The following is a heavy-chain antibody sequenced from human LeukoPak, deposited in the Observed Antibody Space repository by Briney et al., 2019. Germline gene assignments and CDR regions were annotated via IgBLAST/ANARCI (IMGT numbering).Heavy chain of an antibody. V-gene: IGHV1-46*01. CDR3: ARRPVVPEEGDFDY. Sequence: ASVKVSCKASGYTFTSYYTHWVRQAPGQRLEWMGIINPIVVITSYAQKFQGRVTMTRDKSTSTVYMELSSLRSEDTAVYYCARRPVVPEEGDFDYWVQGSLVTV. J-gene: IGHJ4*02. D-gene: IGHD2-2*01. CDR1: GYTFTSYY. CDR2: INPIVVIT.